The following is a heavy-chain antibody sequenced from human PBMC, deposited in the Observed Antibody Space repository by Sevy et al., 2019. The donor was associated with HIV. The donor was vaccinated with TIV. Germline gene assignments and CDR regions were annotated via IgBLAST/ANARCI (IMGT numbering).Heavy chain of an antibody. CDR2: IGYDGSNI. CDR1: GVTPSTYG. J-gene: IGHJ4*02. CDR3: ARDPRMFGDYLLAFFDY. Sequence: GGSLRLSCAASGVTPSTYGIHWARQAPGKGLEWVAVIGYDGSNIHYAHSVKGRFTISRDNSKNTVFLQMDSLRAEDTAIYYCARDPRMFGDYLLAFFDYWGQGTLVTVSS. D-gene: IGHD3-16*01. V-gene: IGHV3-33*01.